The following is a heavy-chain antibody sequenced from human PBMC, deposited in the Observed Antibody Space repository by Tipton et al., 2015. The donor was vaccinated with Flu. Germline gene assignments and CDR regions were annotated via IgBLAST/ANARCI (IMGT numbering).Heavy chain of an antibody. CDR2: IIQSGNA. J-gene: IGHJ3*02. CDR1: GDSISSNYYY. CDR3: ARALNSGREYTFDI. D-gene: IGHD1-26*01. V-gene: IGHV4-39*07. Sequence: TLSLTCTVSGDSISSNYYYWSWIRQPPGKGLEWIATIIQSGNAYYNPSLRSRVTISVDTTKNLFSLNLSSVTATDTAVYYCARALNSGREYTFDIWGRGTVVTVSS.